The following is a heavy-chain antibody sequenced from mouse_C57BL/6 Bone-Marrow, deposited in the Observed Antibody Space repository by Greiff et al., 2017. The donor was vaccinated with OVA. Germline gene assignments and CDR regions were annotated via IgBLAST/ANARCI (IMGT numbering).Heavy chain of an antibody. Sequence: EVQLQQSGAELVRPGASVKLSCTASGFNIKDDYMHWVKQRPEQGLEWIGWIDPENGDTEYASKFQGKATITADTSSNTAYLQLSSLTSEDTAVYYCTSIYDGYFWFAYGGQGTLVTVSA. D-gene: IGHD2-3*01. CDR3: TSIYDGYFWFAY. CDR2: IDPENGDT. J-gene: IGHJ3*01. CDR1: GFNIKDDY. V-gene: IGHV14-4*01.